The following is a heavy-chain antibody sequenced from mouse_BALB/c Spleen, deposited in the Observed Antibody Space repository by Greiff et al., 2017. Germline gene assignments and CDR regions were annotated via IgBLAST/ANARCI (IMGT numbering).Heavy chain of an antibody. CDR3: ARMDDGYYDYFDY. CDR2: ILPGSGST. J-gene: IGHJ2*01. Sequence: QVQLKESGAELMKPGASVKISCKATGYTFSSYWIEWVKQRPGHGLEWIGEILPGSGSTNYNEKFKGKATFTADTSSNTAYMQLSSLTSEDSAVYYCARMDDGYYDYFDYWGQGTTLTVSS. V-gene: IGHV1-9*01. D-gene: IGHD2-3*01. CDR1: GYTFSSYW.